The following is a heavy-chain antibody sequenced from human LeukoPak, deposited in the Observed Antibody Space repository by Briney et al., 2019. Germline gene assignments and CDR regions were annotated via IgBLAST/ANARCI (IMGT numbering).Heavy chain of an antibody. D-gene: IGHD2-2*02. V-gene: IGHV4-59*01. J-gene: IGHJ3*02. CDR2: IDYSGST. CDR1: GGSISSYY. Sequence: SETLSLTCTVSGGSISSYYWSWIRQPPGKGLEWIGYIDYSGSTNYNPSLKSRVTISVDTSKNQFSLKLSSVTAADTAVYYCARDLRDCSSTSCYMDHDAFDIWGQGTMVTVSS. CDR3: ARDLRDCSSTSCYMDHDAFDI.